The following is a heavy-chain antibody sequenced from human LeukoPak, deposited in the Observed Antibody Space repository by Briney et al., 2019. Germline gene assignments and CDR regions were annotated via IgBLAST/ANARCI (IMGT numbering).Heavy chain of an antibody. CDR1: GGSFSGYY. V-gene: IGHV4-34*01. D-gene: IGHD1-26*01. Sequence: SETLSLTCAVYGGSFSGYYWSWIRQPPGKGLEWIGEINHSGSTNYNPSLKSRVTISVDTSKNQFSLKLSSVTAADTAMYYCAKDGGSYSLDYWGLGTLVTVSS. CDR3: AKDGGSYSLDY. CDR2: INHSGST. J-gene: IGHJ4*02.